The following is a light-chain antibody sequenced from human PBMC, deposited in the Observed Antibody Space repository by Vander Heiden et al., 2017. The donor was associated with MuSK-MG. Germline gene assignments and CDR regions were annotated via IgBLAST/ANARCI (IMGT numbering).Light chain of an antibody. Sequence: DIQMTQSPSALSASVGDRVTITCRASQSISTLLAWYQQKPGKAPKLLIYKTSNLESGVPSRFRGSGSGTEFTLTISSLQPDDFATYYCQQYHAYWTFGQGTKVEIK. CDR1: QSISTL. J-gene: IGKJ1*01. CDR3: QQYHAYWT. V-gene: IGKV1-5*03. CDR2: KTS.